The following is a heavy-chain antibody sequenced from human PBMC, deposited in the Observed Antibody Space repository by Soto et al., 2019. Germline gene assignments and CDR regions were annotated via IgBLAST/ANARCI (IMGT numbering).Heavy chain of an antibody. D-gene: IGHD3-10*01. Sequence: GGSLRLSCAVSGFTFSTYAMYWVRQAPGKGLEWVAVISYDGNDKYYADSVKGRFTISRDNSKNTLYLQMNSLRAEDTAVYYCARDSPPYGSGSYYNHGMDVWGQGTTVTVSS. V-gene: IGHV3-30-3*01. CDR3: ARDSPPYGSGSYYNHGMDV. CDR1: GFTFSTYA. CDR2: ISYDGNDK. J-gene: IGHJ6*02.